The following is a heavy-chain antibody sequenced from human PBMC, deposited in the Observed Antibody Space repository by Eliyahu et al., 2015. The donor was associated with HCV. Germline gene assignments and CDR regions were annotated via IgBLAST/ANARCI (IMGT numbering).Heavy chain of an antibody. D-gene: IGHD2-2*01. Sequence: EVQLVESGGGLVKPGGSLRXXCAAXGXTFSSYSMNWVRQAPGKGLXWVSSISSSSINIYYADSXKGRFTISRDNAKNSLYLQMNSLRAEDTAVYYCARGPFIVVVPTANNWFDPWGQGTLVTVSS. CDR3: ARGPFIVVVPTANNWFDP. V-gene: IGHV3-21*01. CDR2: ISSSSINI. CDR1: GXTFSSYS. J-gene: IGHJ5*02.